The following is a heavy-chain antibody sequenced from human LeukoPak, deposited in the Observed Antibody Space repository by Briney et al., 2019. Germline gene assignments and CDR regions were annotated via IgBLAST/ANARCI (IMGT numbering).Heavy chain of an antibody. D-gene: IGHD6-19*01. CDR2: ISSSSSYI. CDR3: ARSAAYSSDSRRTPDDY. Sequence: PGGSLRLSCAASGFTFSSYSMNWVRQAPGKGLEWVSSISSSSSYIYYADSVKGRFTISRDNANNSLYLQMNSLRAEDTAVYYCARSAAYSSDSRRTPDDYWGQGTLVTVSS. J-gene: IGHJ4*02. CDR1: GFTFSSYS. V-gene: IGHV3-21*01.